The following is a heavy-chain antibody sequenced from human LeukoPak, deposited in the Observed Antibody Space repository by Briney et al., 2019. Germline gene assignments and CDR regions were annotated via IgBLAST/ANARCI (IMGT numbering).Heavy chain of an antibody. D-gene: IGHD2-21*01. CDR3: AREGVSYFDY. CDR1: GGSISSGDYY. V-gene: IGHV4-30-4*08. Sequence: SETLSLTCTVFGGSISSGDYYWSWIRQPPGKGLEWIGYIYYSGSTHYNPSLKSRVTISVDTSKNQFSLKLSSVTAADTAVYYCAREGVSYFDYWGQGTLVTVSS. CDR2: IYYSGST. J-gene: IGHJ4*02.